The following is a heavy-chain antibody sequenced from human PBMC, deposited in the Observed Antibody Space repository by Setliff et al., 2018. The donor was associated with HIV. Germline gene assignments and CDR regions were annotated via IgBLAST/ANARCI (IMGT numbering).Heavy chain of an antibody. V-gene: IGHV4-59*01. D-gene: IGHD2-15*01. Sequence: SETLSLTCTVSGGSISSNYWSWMRQPPGKGLEWIGHIYYSGSINYNPSLKSRVTISVDTSRNQFSLNLSSVTAADTAVYYCARFPLLHKNAFDIWGQGTMVTVSS. CDR1: GGSISSNY. CDR2: IYYSGSI. J-gene: IGHJ3*02. CDR3: ARFPLLHKNAFDI.